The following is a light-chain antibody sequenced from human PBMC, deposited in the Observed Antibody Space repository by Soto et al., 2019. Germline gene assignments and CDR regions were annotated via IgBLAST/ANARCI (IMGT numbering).Light chain of an antibody. CDR1: QSVRSN. CDR2: AAS. V-gene: IGKV3-15*01. J-gene: IGKJ1*01. CDR3: HQYNNWPPWT. Sequence: ETVMTQSPATLSVSPGERATLSCRASQSVRSNLAWYQQKPGQAPRLLIYAASTRAPGIPARFSGSGSGTEFTLTISSLQSEDFAVYYCHQYNNWPPWTFGQGTKVEIK.